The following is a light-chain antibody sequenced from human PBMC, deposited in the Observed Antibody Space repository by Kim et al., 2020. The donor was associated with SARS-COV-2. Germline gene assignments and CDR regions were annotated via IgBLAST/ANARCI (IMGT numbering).Light chain of an antibody. CDR1: SSDVGAYNR. Sequence: QSALTQPPSVSGSPGQSVTISCTGTSSDVGAYNRVSWYRQAPGTAPKLVIYEDTSRPSGVPDRFSGSKSGNTASLIISGLQAEDEADYFCSSHTGDSYVFGSGTKVTVL. J-gene: IGLJ1*01. CDR2: EDT. CDR3: SSHTGDSYV. V-gene: IGLV2-18*02.